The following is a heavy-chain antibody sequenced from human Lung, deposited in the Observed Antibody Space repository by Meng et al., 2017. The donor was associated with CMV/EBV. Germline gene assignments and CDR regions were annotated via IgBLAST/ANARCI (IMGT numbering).Heavy chain of an antibody. V-gene: IGHV3-48*03. CDR1: GFTFSDYE. CDR3: ARGKRKGGNFPFFHYDMDV. J-gene: IGHJ6*02. CDR2: IGGSGASK. Sequence: GGSLKIXXAASGFTFSDYEMYWVRQAPGKGLEWISYIGGSGASKYYAESVKGRFTMSRDNVDDSLYLQMNSLSPDDTATYYCARGKRKGGNFPFFHYDMDVWGQGTTVTVSS. D-gene: IGHD4-23*01.